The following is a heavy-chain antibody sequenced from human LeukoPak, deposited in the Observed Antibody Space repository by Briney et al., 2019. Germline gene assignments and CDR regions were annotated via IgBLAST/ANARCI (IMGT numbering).Heavy chain of an antibody. CDR2: IYYSGST. J-gene: IGHJ4*02. CDR1: GGSISSSAHN. CDR3: ARVLLWFGELFLDY. V-gene: IGHV4-39*01. Sequence: SETLSLTCTVSGGSISSSAHNWDWIRQPPGKGLEWIGSIYYSGSTYYNPSLKSRVTISVDTSKNQFSLKLSSVTAADTAVYYCARVLLWFGELFLDYWGQGTLVTVSS. D-gene: IGHD3-10*01.